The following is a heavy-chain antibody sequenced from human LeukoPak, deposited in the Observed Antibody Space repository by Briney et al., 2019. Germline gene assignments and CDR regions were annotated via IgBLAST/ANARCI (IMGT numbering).Heavy chain of an antibody. CDR2: ISGSGGST. Sequence: GGSLRLSCAASGFTFSSYAMSWVRQAPGKGLEWVSAISGSGGSTYYADSVKGRITISRDNSKNTLYLQMNSLRAEDTAVYYCAKDRIVVVPAAIPFDYWGQGTLVTVSS. CDR3: AKDRIVVVPAAIPFDY. J-gene: IGHJ4*02. V-gene: IGHV3-23*01. CDR1: GFTFSSYA. D-gene: IGHD2-2*02.